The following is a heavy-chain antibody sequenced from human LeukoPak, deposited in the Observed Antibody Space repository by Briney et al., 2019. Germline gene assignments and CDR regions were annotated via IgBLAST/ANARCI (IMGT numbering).Heavy chain of an antibody. Sequence: SETLSLTCTVSGGSISSSSYYWGWIRQPPGKGLEWIGSIYHSGSTYYNPSLKSRVTISVDTSKNQFSLKLSSVTAADTAVYYCASSNYVYYFDYWGQGTLVTVSS. D-gene: IGHD4-11*01. V-gene: IGHV4-39*01. CDR1: GGSISSSSYY. CDR3: ASSNYVYYFDY. CDR2: IYHSGST. J-gene: IGHJ4*02.